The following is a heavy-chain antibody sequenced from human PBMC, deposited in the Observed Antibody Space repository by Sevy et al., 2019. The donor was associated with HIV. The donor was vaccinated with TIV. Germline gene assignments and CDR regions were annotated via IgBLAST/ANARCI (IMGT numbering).Heavy chain of an antibody. J-gene: IGHJ3*02. CDR3: ARDETWDAFDI. Sequence: GGSLRLSCAASGFTFSSYRMNWVRQAPGKGLEWVSSISGLSNYIYYADSVQGRFTISRDNAKNSLYLQMNSLTDEDTAVYYCARDETWDAFDIWGQGTMVTVSS. V-gene: IGHV3-21*01. CDR1: GFTFSSYR. CDR2: ISGLSNYI.